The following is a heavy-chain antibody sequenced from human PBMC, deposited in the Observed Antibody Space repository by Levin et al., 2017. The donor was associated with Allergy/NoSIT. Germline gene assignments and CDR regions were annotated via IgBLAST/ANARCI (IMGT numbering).Heavy chain of an antibody. Sequence: GGSLRLSCAASGFTFSNAWMSWVRQAPGKGLEWVGRIKSKTDGGTTDYAAPVKGRFTISRDDSKNTLYLQMNSLKTEDTAVYYCTTDLGLLWFGEDYWGQGTLVTVSS. CDR2: IKSKTDGGTT. CDR3: TTDLGLLWFGEDY. D-gene: IGHD3-10*01. J-gene: IGHJ4*02. V-gene: IGHV3-15*01. CDR1: GFTFSNAW.